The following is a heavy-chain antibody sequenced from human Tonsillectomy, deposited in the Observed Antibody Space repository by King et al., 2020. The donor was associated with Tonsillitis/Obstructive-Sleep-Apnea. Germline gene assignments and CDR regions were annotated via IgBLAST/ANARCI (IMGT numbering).Heavy chain of an antibody. CDR3: AREYCSGGSCYRIFDC. CDR2: IRLQGSEK. Sequence: VQLVESGGGLVPPGGSLRLSCAASGFTFNTYSMSWVRQAPGQGLEWVANIRLQGSEKYYVASVKGRFTISSDNAKNSLYLQMHSLRAEDTAVYFCAREYCSGGSCYRIFDCWGQGTLVIVSS. D-gene: IGHD2-15*01. V-gene: IGHV3-7*04. CDR1: GFTFNTYS. J-gene: IGHJ4*02.